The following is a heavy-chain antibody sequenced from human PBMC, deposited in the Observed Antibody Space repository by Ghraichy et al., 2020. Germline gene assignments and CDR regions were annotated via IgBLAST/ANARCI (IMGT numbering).Heavy chain of an antibody. Sequence: GVLRLSCSASGFTVSTFYMNWVRQAPGKGLEWVSILHGGGSSYYADSVKGRFTITRDSSENTVYLQMTSLRGEDTAVYYCARGGGWYFDYWGQGTLVTVSS. CDR2: LHGGGSS. D-gene: IGHD3-16*01. CDR3: ARGGGWYFDY. CDR1: GFTVSTFY. J-gene: IGHJ4*02. V-gene: IGHV3-66*01.